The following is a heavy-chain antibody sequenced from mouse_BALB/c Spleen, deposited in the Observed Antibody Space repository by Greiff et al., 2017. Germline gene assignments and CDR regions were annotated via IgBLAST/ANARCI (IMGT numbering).Heavy chain of an antibody. V-gene: IGHV2-9-2*01. Sequence: VQGVESGPGLVAPSQSLSITCTVSGFSLTSYDISWIRQPPGKGLEWLGVIWTGGGTNYNSAFMSRLSISKDNSKSQVFLKMNSLQTDDTAIYYCVRDEGYYDYDYAMDYWGQGTSVTVSS. CDR1: GFSLTSYD. CDR3: VRDEGYYDYDYAMDY. CDR2: IWTGGGT. D-gene: IGHD2-4*01. J-gene: IGHJ4*01.